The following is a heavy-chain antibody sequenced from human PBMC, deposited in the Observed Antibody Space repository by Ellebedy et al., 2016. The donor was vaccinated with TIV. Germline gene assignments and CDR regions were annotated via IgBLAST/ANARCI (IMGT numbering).Heavy chain of an antibody. CDR1: GFAVNSYY. Sequence: GESLKISCAASGFAVNSYYITWARQAPGKGLDWVSVIFTSDITSYADSLRGRFTISRDTYKNTVSLQMNSLRVEDTAIYYCAVVDFCWGQGTLVTVSS. CDR2: IFTSDIT. D-gene: IGHD2-15*01. J-gene: IGHJ4*02. CDR3: AVVDFC. V-gene: IGHV3-53*01.